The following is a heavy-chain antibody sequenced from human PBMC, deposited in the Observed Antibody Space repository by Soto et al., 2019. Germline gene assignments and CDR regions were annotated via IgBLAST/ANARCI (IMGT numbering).Heavy chain of an antibody. Sequence: QVQLVQSGAEVKRPGASVKVSCKASGYTFTSYGISWVRQAPGQGLEWMGWISPHNGNTNYAQKLQGRVTMTTDTSTSSAYMELRSLRSDDTAVYYCARDAGLDWGSYRSGTPGFDYWGQGTPVTVSS. J-gene: IGHJ4*02. D-gene: IGHD3-16*02. CDR1: GYTFTSYG. CDR2: ISPHNGNT. V-gene: IGHV1-18*01. CDR3: ARDAGLDWGSYRSGTPGFDY.